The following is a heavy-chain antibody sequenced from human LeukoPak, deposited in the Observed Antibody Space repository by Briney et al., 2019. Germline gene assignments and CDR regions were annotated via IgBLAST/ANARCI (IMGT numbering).Heavy chain of an antibody. J-gene: IGHJ4*02. CDR3: AKDLWDGQSTFDY. CDR2: ISGTGGST. Sequence: TGGSLRLSCAASGFSFSSYAMTWVRQAPGKGLEWVSVISGTGGSTSYAGSVKGRFTISRDNSKNTLYLQMNSLRAEDTAVYYCAKDLWDGQSTFDYWGQGTLVTVSS. CDR1: GFSFSSYA. V-gene: IGHV3-23*01. D-gene: IGHD1-26*01.